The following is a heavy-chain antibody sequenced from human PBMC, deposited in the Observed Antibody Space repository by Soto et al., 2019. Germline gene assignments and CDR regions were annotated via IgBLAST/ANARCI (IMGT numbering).Heavy chain of an antibody. Sequence: SETLSLTCTVSGGSISRGDYYWSWIRQPPGKGLEWIGYIYHSGSTYYNPSLKSRVTISVDTSKNQFSLKLSSVTAADTAVYYCARERSDGARLDPWGQGTLVTVSS. CDR1: GGSISRGDYY. CDR3: ARERSDGARLDP. V-gene: IGHV4-30-4*01. CDR2: IYHSGST. J-gene: IGHJ5*02.